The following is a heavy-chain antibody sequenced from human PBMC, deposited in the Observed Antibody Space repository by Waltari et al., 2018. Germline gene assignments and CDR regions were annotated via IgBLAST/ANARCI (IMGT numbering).Heavy chain of an antibody. CDR2: ISYSGTT. V-gene: IGHV4-39*01. D-gene: IGHD5-12*01. CDR3: ATYIGASVGTAAFDV. Sequence: QLQLQESGPRLVKRSETLSLICSVSGVSITSNRHYLAWIRQSPGQGLEWIGTISYSGTTYISPSLKSRVSVSRDTSKNQVSLTLGSVTAADMAVYYCATYIGASVGTAAFDVWGQGTMVTVSS. CDR1: GVSITSNRHY. J-gene: IGHJ3*01.